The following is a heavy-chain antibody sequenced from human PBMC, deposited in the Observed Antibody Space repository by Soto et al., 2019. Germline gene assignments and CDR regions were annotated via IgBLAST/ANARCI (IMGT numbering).Heavy chain of an antibody. Sequence: SETLSLTCTVSGGSISSSSYYWGWIRQPPGKGLEWIGSIYYSGSTNYNPSLKSRVTISVDTSKNQFSLNLSSVTAADTAVYYCARAEIPAAYIDSWGQGTLVTVSS. J-gene: IGHJ4*02. V-gene: IGHV4-39*07. D-gene: IGHD2-2*01. CDR1: GGSISSSSYY. CDR2: IYYSGST. CDR3: ARAEIPAAYIDS.